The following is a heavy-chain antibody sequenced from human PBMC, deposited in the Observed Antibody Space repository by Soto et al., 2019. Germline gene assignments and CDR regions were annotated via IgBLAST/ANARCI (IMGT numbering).Heavy chain of an antibody. D-gene: IGHD6-19*01. V-gene: IGHV3-33*01. Sequence: GGSLRLSCAASGFTFSSYGMHWVRQAPGKGLEWVAVIWYDGSNKYYADSVKGRFTISRDNSKNTLYLQMNSLRAEDTAVYYCARYSSVAGSFNPRFYYYYYMDVWGKGTTVTVSS. CDR3: ARYSSVAGSFNPRFYYYYYMDV. J-gene: IGHJ6*03. CDR2: IWYDGSNK. CDR1: GFTFSSYG.